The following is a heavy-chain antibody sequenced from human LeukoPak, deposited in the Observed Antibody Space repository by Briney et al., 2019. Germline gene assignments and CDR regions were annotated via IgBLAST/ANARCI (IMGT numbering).Heavy chain of an antibody. CDR2: ISAYNGNT. V-gene: IGHV1-18*01. D-gene: IGHD6-13*01. CDR1: GYTFTSYG. CDR3: ATSIAAAAAGLFDY. J-gene: IGHJ4*02. Sequence: ASVQVSCKASGYTFTSYGISWVRQAPGQGLEWMGWISAYNGNTNYAQKLQGRVTMTTDTSTSTAYMELRSLRSDDTAVYYCATSIAAAAAGLFDYWGQGTLVTVSS.